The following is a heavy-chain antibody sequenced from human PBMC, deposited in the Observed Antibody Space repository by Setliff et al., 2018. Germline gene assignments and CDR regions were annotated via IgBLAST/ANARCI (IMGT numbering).Heavy chain of an antibody. D-gene: IGHD2-21*01. CDR1: GYSFTDYW. CDR3: ARRGERFFNWFDP. J-gene: IGHJ5*02. V-gene: IGHV5-51*01. Sequence: PGESLKLSCKGSGYSFTDYWTAWVRQTPGKGLEWMGTIYPGNADTRYSPSFQGQVTISTDTSINTAFLQWNNLKASDTAVYYCARRGERFFNWFDPWGQGTLVTVSS. CDR2: IYPGNADT.